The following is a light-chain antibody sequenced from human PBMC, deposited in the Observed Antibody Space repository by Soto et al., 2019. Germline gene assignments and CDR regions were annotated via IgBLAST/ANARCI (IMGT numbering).Light chain of an antibody. CDR2: GAS. CDR1: QSVSIK. Sequence: EIVMTQSPATLSVSPAQGDTLSCRSSQSVSIKVAWYQQKPGQAHRLLIYGASTRATGIPARFSGSGSGTEFTLIISSLESEDSAVYYCQQYHSWLWTFGQGTKVEIK. CDR3: QQYHSWLWT. V-gene: IGKV3-15*01. J-gene: IGKJ1*01.